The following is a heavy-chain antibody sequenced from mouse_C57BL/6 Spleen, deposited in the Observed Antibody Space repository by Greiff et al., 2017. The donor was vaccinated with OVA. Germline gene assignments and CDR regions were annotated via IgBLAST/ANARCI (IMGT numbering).Heavy chain of an antibody. D-gene: IGHD1-1*01. CDR2: INPNNGGT. Sequence: EVQLQQSGPELVKPGASVKISCKASGYTFTDYYMNWVKQSHGKSLEWIGDINPNNGGTSYNQKFKGKATLTVDKSSSTAYMELRSLTSEDSAVYYCARHYGSRGYAMDYWGQGTSVTVSS. CDR3: ARHYGSRGYAMDY. CDR1: GYTFTDYY. V-gene: IGHV1-26*01. J-gene: IGHJ4*01.